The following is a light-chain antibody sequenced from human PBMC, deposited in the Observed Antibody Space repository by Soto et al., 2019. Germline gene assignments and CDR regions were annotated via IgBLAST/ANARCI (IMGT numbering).Light chain of an antibody. Sequence: QSVLTQPPSASGTPGQRVTISCSGSSSDIGSNYVYWYQQLPGTAPKLLIYRNNQRPSGVPDRFSGSESGTSASLAISGLRSEDEADYYCAAWDDSLSAPVVFGGGTKLTVL. CDR1: SSDIGSNY. V-gene: IGLV1-47*01. J-gene: IGLJ2*01. CDR2: RNN. CDR3: AAWDDSLSAPVV.